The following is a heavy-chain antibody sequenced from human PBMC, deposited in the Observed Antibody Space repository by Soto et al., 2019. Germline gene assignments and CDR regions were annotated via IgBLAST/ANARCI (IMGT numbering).Heavy chain of an antibody. J-gene: IGHJ5*02. V-gene: IGHV3-23*01. CDR1: GFTFSSYV. CDR2: ISGSGGST. D-gene: IGHD2-21*02. CDR3: AKDLAYCGGDCYSGIGWLDP. Sequence: PGGSLRLSCAASGFTFSSYVMSWVRQAPGKGLEWVSGISGSGGSTYYADSVKGRFTISRDNSKNTLYVQMNSLRAEDTAVYYCAKDLAYCGGDCYSGIGWLDPWGQGNLVTGSS.